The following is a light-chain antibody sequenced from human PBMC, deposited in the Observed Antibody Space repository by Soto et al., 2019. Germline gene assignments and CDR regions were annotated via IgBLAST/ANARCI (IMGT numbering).Light chain of an antibody. CDR3: QQYNDWPLT. CDR2: GAS. Sequence: EVVLPPSPAALSLSPGEGAPLYCRASQRVRSNLAWYQQKPGQAPRLLIYGASTRATGIPARFSGSGSWTEYTLTISSLQSEDFAVDYCQQYNDWPLTFGGGTKVDIK. V-gene: IGKV3-15*01. J-gene: IGKJ4*01. CDR1: QRVRSN.